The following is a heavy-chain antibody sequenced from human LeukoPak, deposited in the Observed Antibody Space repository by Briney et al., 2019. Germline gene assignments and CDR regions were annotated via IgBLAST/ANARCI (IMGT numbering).Heavy chain of an antibody. CDR2: ISSSSSYI. J-gene: IGHJ6*03. Sequence: GGSLRLSCVASGFTFSSHSMNWVRQAPGKGLEWVSCISSSSSYIYYADSLKGRFTISRDNAKNSLYLQMNSLRAEDTAVYYYARASDNYYYHYMDVWGKGTTVTISS. D-gene: IGHD2-15*01. V-gene: IGHV3-21*01. CDR1: GFTFSSHS. CDR3: ARASDNYYYHYMDV.